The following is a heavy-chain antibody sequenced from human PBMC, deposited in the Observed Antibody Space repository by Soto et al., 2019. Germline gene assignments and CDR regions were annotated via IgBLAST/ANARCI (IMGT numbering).Heavy chain of an antibody. CDR1: GFTFSSYA. Sequence: EVQLLESGGGLVQPGGSLRLSCAASGFTFSSYAMSWVRQAPGKGLEWVSTISGSGGSTYYADSVKGRFTISRDNSKNTVYLQVNSLRAEDTAVYYCAKGGHVVVVTAIHYWGQGTLVTVSS. J-gene: IGHJ4*02. D-gene: IGHD2-21*02. CDR3: AKGGHVVVVTAIHY. V-gene: IGHV3-23*01. CDR2: ISGSGGST.